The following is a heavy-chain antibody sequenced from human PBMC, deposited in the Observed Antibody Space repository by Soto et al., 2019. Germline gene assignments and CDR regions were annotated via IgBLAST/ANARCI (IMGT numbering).Heavy chain of an antibody. CDR3: AKRSIYGGPDY. J-gene: IGHJ4*02. CDR1: GFTFSSGA. CDR2: ISGNGGNT. Sequence: GGSLRLSCAASGFTFSSGAMSCVRQAPGKGLEWVSAISGNGGNTYYADSVKGRFTISRDNSKNTLYLQMNSLRAEDTAVYYCAKRSIYGGPDYWGQGTLVTVSS. D-gene: IGHD4-17*01. V-gene: IGHV3-23*01.